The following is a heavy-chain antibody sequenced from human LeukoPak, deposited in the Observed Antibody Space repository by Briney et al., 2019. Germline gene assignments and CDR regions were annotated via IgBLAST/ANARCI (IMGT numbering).Heavy chain of an antibody. J-gene: IGHJ4*02. D-gene: IGHD6-13*01. Sequence: GGSLRLSCAASGFTFSSYSMNWVRQAPRKGLEWVSYISISSSYIHYADSVKGRFTISRDNAKNSLYLQMNSLRAEDTAVYYCARDPGIAAAGAVGFDYWGQGTLVTVSS. CDR3: ARDPGIAAAGAVGFDY. V-gene: IGHV3-21*01. CDR1: GFTFSSYS. CDR2: ISISSSYI.